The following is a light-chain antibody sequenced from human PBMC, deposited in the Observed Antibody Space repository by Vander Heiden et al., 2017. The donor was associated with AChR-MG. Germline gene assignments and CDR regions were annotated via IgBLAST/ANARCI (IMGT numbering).Light chain of an antibody. CDR2: QAS. J-gene: IGKJ4*01. CDR1: QNVGNW. V-gene: IGKV1-5*03. CDR3: QQYNSYPLT. Sequence: DIQMTQSPSTLSASVVDRVTITCRASQNVGNWLAWFQQKPGKAPNLLISQASTLESGVPSRFGGSGAGTEFTLTFSSLQPDDLASYYCQQYNSYPLTFGGGTKVELK.